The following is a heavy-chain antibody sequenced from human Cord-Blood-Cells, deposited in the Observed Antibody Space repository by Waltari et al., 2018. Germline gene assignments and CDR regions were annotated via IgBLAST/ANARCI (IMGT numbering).Heavy chain of an antibody. CDR3: ARENWGATPYYGMDV. V-gene: IGHV4-34*01. CDR1: GGSFSGYY. Sequence: QVQLQQWGAGLLKPSETLSLTCAGYGGSFSGYYWSWIRQPPGKGLEWIGEINHSGSTNYNPSLKSRVTISVDTSKNQFSLKLSSVTAADTAVYYCARENWGATPYYGMDVWGQGTTVTVSS. J-gene: IGHJ6*02. CDR2: INHSGST. D-gene: IGHD3-16*01.